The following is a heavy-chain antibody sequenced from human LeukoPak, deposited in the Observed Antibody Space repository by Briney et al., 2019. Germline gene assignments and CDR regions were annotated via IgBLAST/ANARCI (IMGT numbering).Heavy chain of an antibody. Sequence: GGSLRLSCAASGFSFSNYEMSWVRQALGKGLEWVGIVTEDGSQRYNVDSVKGRFTISRDNAENSLYLQLNSLRAEDTAVYYCARWTSYTNTWALDYWGQGVLVTVSS. CDR3: ARWTSYTNTWALDY. J-gene: IGHJ4*02. V-gene: IGHV3-7*01. D-gene: IGHD2-2*02. CDR2: VTEDGSQR. CDR1: GFSFSNYE.